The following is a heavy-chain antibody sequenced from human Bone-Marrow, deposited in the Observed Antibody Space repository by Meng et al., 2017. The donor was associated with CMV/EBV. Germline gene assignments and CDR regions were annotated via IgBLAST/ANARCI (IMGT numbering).Heavy chain of an antibody. Sequence: GGSLRLSCAASGFTFDDYAMHWVRQAPGKGLEWVSLISWDGGSTYYADSVKGRFTISRDNSKNFLYLQMNSLRAEDTALYYCAKGYDNYYYYGMDVWGQGTTVTVSS. CDR2: ISWDGGST. V-gene: IGHV3-43D*03. D-gene: IGHD5-12*01. CDR1: GFTFDDYA. CDR3: AKGYDNYYYYGMDV. J-gene: IGHJ6*02.